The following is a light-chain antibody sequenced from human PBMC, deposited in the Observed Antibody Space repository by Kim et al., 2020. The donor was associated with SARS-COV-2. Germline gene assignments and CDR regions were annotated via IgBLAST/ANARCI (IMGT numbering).Light chain of an antibody. CDR2: GAS. V-gene: IGKV1D-12*01. Sequence: PSVGDRFTITCRASQDIGKWLAWYQQKPGKAPKLLINGASNLQSGVPSRFSGSGSGTEFTLTISSLEPEDFATFYCQQADSFPLTFGGGTKVDIK. CDR1: QDIGKW. CDR3: QQADSFPLT. J-gene: IGKJ4*01.